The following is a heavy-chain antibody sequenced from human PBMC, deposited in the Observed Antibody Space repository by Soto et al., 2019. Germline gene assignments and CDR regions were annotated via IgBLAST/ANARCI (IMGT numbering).Heavy chain of an antibody. J-gene: IGHJ3*02. D-gene: IGHD3-3*01. CDR1: GYPVTAYY. V-gene: IGHV1-2*02. CDR2: INPATGAA. Sequence: QLHLVQSGAVVKKPGASVTVSCSASGYPVTAYYMHWVRQAPGRGLEWMGGINPATGAAKYTQTFQGRVTMPRDTSTSTVFMELSRLTSEDPAVFYWARGGGVGVAESAAFDMWGQGTLVIVSS. CDR3: ARGGGVGVAESAAFDM.